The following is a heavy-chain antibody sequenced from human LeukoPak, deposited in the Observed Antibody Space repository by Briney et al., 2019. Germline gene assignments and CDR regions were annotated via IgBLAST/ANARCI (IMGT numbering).Heavy chain of an antibody. CDR2: ISTSSST. V-gene: IGHV3-48*04. CDR3: ARDSSTVTFDY. J-gene: IGHJ4*02. D-gene: IGHD4-17*01. CDR1: GFTFSSYG. Sequence: TGGSLRLSCAASGFTFSSYGMHWVRQAPGKGLEWISYISTSSSTYYADSVKGRFTISRDNAKDSLYLQMNSLRAEDTAVYYCARDSSTVTFDYWGQGTLVTVSS.